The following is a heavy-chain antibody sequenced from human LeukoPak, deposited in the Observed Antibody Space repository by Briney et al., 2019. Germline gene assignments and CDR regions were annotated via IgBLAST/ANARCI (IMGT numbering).Heavy chain of an antibody. V-gene: IGHV3-30*18. Sequence: GGSLRLSCAASGFTFSSYGMHWVRQAPGKGLEWVAVISYDGSNKYYADSVKGRFTISRDNSKNTLYLQMNSLRAEDTAVYYCAKGFVSVRGVIAYWGQGTLVTVSS. CDR1: GFTFSSYG. D-gene: IGHD3-10*01. CDR2: ISYDGSNK. CDR3: AKGFVSVRGVIAY. J-gene: IGHJ4*02.